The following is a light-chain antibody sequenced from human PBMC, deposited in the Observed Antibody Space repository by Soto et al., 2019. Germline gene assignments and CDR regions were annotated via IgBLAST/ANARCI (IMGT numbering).Light chain of an antibody. CDR3: QQYNNWRPHT. CDR2: GAS. CDR1: QSVNTN. Sequence: EIVMTQSPATLSVSPGERATLSCRASQSVNTNLAWYQQKPGRAPRLLIHGASTRATGIPARFSGSGSGTAFTLNISSLQSEDFAVYYCQQYNNWRPHTFGQGTKLEIK. J-gene: IGKJ2*01. V-gene: IGKV3-15*01.